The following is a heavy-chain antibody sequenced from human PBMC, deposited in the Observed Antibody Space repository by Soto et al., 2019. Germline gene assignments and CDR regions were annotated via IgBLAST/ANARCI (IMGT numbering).Heavy chain of an antibody. J-gene: IGHJ5*02. V-gene: IGHV5-51*01. CDR3: ARLSRRVAQESNYFDP. CDR1: GYSFSTSW. CDR2: IYPGDSDS. D-gene: IGHD2-8*01. Sequence: PGASLKISCKVSGYSFSTSWMGWVRQLPGKGLEWVGIIYPGDSDSRYGPSFEGHVTFSVDKSISTAYLEWSSLKASDTAIYYCARLSRRVAQESNYFDPWGQGTLVTVSS.